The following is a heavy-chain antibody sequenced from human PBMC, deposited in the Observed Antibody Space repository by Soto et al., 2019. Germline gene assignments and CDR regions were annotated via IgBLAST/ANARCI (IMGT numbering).Heavy chain of an antibody. CDR3: ARALAPRRMDV. Sequence: GASVKVSCKASGFTFSTYYMHWVRQAPGQGLEWMGVINPTGGSTSYPQNFQGRVTMTRDSSTSTVFMELSGLRSEDSAMYYCARALAPRRMDVWGQGTTVTVSS. D-gene: IGHD6-6*01. CDR2: INPTGGST. J-gene: IGHJ6*02. V-gene: IGHV1-46*01. CDR1: GFTFSTYY.